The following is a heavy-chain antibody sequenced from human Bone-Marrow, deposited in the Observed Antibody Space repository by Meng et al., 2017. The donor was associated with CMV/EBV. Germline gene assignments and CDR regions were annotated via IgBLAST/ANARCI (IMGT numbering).Heavy chain of an antibody. J-gene: IGHJ4*02. CDR1: GNNVNNYF. D-gene: IGHD3-10*01. V-gene: IGHV1-46*02. CDR2: INPSDGCK. Sequence: GNNVNNYFRNWGRRDRGQGLVWMGIINPSDGCKNYEQNFQGRVTMTRDTSTSTVDMELSSLKSEDTAVYYCARSPDYYGNRGFDYWGQGTLVTVSS. CDR3: ARSPDYYGNRGFDY.